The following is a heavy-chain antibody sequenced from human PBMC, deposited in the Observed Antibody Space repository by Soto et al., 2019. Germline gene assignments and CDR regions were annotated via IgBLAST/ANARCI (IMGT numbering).Heavy chain of an antibody. Sequence: PGGSERLSCASSGCVFNGYGLHRVRQAPGKGLEWVAVISYDGSNKYYEDSVKGRFTISRDNSKNTLYLQMNSLRAEDTAVYYCAKDLTKWFGDYYYYGMDVWGQGTTVTVSS. V-gene: IGHV3-30*18. CDR3: AKDLTKWFGDYYYYGMDV. D-gene: IGHD3-10*01. CDR2: ISYDGSNK. CDR1: GCVFNGYG. J-gene: IGHJ6*02.